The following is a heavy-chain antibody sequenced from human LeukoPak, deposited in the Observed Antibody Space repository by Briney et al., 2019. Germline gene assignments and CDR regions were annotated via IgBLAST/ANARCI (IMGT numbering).Heavy chain of an antibody. CDR1: GFTFSSYV. CDR2: TFYDGTNE. J-gene: IGHJ4*02. CDR3: AREGGSSGGAFDY. V-gene: IGHV3-30-3*01. Sequence: GRSLRLSCAASGFTFSSYVMHWLRQAPGKGLEWVAVTFYDGTNEHYAESVKGRFTISRDNSKNTLDLQMNSLRAEDTAVYYCAREGGSSGGAFDYWGQGTLVTVSS. D-gene: IGHD1-26*01.